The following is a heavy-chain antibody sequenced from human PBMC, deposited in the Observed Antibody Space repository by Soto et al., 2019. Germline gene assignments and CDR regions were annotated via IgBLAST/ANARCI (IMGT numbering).Heavy chain of an antibody. V-gene: IGHV3-66*01. Sequence: GGSLRLSCAASGFTVSSYHMSWVRQAPGKGLEWVSVLYSAGSADFADSVKGRFTISRDNSKNTLYLQMSSLRAEDTAVYYCARLYSSSYHYFDYWGQGTLVTVSS. J-gene: IGHJ4*02. CDR3: ARLYSSSYHYFDY. D-gene: IGHD6-13*01. CDR2: LYSAGSA. CDR1: GFTVSSYH.